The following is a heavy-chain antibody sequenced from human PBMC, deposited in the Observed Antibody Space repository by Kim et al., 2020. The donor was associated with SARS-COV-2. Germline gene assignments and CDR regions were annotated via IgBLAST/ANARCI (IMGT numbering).Heavy chain of an antibody. Sequence: SETLSLTCTVSGGSISSYYWSWIRQPPGKGLEWIGYIYYSGSTNYNPSLKSRVTISVDTSKNQFSLKLSSVTAADTAVYYCARVDVSYYDFWSGYYNKGYYYGMDVWGQGTTVTVSS. V-gene: IGHV4-59*01. J-gene: IGHJ6*02. CDR2: IYYSGST. CDR3: ARVDVSYYDFWSGYYNKGYYYGMDV. D-gene: IGHD3-3*01. CDR1: GGSISSYY.